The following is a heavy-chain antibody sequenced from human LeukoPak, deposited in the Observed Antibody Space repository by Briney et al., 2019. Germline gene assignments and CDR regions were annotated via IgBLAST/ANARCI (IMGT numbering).Heavy chain of an antibody. V-gene: IGHV1-46*01. CDR3: ASEYKYDSSGANAFDI. Sequence: WASVKVSCKTSGYTFTSYYMHWVRQAPGQGLEWMGVINPTGSSTNYAEKFQGRVTMTRDTSSSTAYMELSSLRSADTAVYYCASEYKYDSSGANAFDIWGQGTMVTVSS. J-gene: IGHJ3*02. CDR2: INPTGSST. CDR1: GYTFTSYY. D-gene: IGHD3-22*01.